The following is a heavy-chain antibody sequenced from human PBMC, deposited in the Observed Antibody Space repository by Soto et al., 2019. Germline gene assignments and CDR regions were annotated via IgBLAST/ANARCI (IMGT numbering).Heavy chain of an antibody. V-gene: IGHV1-18*01. CDR2: ISTYNGNT. D-gene: IGHD3-16*01. Sequence: QVQLVQSGPEVKKPGASVKVSCKTSGYTFISFAITGVRQAPGQGLEWMGWISTYNGNTNYAPKLQGRVTMTTDTSTSTAYMELRSLSSDDTAVYYCARDRLVSIYAFDIWGQGTMVTVSS. J-gene: IGHJ3*02. CDR1: GYTFISFA. CDR3: ARDRLVSIYAFDI.